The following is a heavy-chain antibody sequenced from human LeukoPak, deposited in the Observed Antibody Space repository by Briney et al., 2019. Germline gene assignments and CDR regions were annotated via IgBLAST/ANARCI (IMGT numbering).Heavy chain of an antibody. Sequence: NPSETLSLTCTVSGGSISSYYWSWIRQPPGKGLEWIGYIYYSGSTNYNPSLKSRVTISVDTSKNQFSLKLSSVTAADTAVYYCARGDEGYFDYWGQGTLVTVSS. V-gene: IGHV4-59*01. CDR1: GGSISSYY. J-gene: IGHJ4*02. CDR3: ARGDEGYFDY. D-gene: IGHD2-21*01. CDR2: IYYSGST.